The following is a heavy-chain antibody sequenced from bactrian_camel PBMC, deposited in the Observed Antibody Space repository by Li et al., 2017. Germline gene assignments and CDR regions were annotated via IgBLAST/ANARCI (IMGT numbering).Heavy chain of an antibody. D-gene: IGHD6*01. CDR3: ATTDLSVVAGESLFSI. Sequence: VQLVESGGDLVQPGGSLRLSCAASGFTFNTWTMTWVRQAPGKGLEWVSSVYSDGTVTYYADFVKGRFTISSDNEKKVAYLQMNSLQSDDTALYYCATTDLSVVAGESLFSIWGQGTQVTVS. J-gene: IGHJ4*01. V-gene: IGHV3S6*01. CDR1: GFTFNTWT. CDR2: VYSDGTVT.